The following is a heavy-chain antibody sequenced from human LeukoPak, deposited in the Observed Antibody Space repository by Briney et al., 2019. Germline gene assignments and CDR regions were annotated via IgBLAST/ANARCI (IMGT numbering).Heavy chain of an antibody. D-gene: IGHD3-10*01. J-gene: IGHJ4*02. CDR2: ISSSGSTI. CDR3: ARDLHYYGSGSYFGY. CDR1: GFTFSDYY. V-gene: IGHV3-11*01. Sequence: GGSLRLSCAASGFTFSDYYMSWIRQAPGKGLEWVSYISSSGSTIYYAGSVKGRSTISRDNAKNSLYLQMNSLRAEDTAVYYCARDLHYYGSGSYFGYWGQGTLVTVSS.